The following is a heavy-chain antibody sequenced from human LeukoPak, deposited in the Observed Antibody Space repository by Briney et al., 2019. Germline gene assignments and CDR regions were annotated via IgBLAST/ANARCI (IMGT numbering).Heavy chain of an antibody. J-gene: IGHJ3*02. CDR3: ARDQEYCSSTSCYRGAFDI. CDR1: GFTFSSYA. D-gene: IGHD2-2*02. V-gene: IGHV3-30-3*01. Sequence: PGGSLRLSCAASGFTFSSYAMHWVRQAPGKGLEWVAVISYDGSNKYYADSVKGRFTISRDNSKNTLYLQMNSLRAEDTAVYYCARDQEYCSSTSCYRGAFDIWGQGTMVTVSS. CDR2: ISYDGSNK.